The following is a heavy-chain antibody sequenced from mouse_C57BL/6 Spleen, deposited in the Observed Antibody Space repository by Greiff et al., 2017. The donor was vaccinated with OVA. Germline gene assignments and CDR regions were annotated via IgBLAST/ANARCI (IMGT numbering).Heavy chain of an antibody. D-gene: IGHD1-1*01. V-gene: IGHV1-62-2*01. CDR3: ARHEGGYGCSYGYFDV. CDR1: GYTFTEYT. Sequence: QVQLQQSGAELVKPGASVKLSCKASGYTFTEYTIHWVKQRSGQGLEWIGWFYPGSGSIKYNEKFQDKATLTADKSSSTAYMELSRLTSEDSAVYFWARHEGGYGCSYGYFDVWGTGTTVTVSS. J-gene: IGHJ1*03. CDR2: FYPGSGSI.